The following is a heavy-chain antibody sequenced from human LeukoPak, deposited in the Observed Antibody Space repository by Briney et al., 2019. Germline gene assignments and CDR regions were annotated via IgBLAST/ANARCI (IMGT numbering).Heavy chain of an antibody. D-gene: IGHD4/OR15-4a*01. V-gene: IGHV3-33*08. J-gene: IGHJ4*02. CDR1: GFTFSSYS. CDR3: ARIPDYFLSY. Sequence: GGSLRLSCAASGFTFSSYSMNWVRQAPGKGLEWVAFIRYDGSNKYYADSVKGRFTISRDNSKNTLYLQMNSLRAEDTAVYYCARIPDYFLSYWGQGTLVTVSS. CDR2: IRYDGSNK.